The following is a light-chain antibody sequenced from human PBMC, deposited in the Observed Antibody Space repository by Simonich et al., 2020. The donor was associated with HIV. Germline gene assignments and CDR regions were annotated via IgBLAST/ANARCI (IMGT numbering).Light chain of an antibody. CDR2: WAS. V-gene: IGKV4-1*01. J-gene: IGKJ1*01. Sequence: DIVMTQSPDSLAVSLGERATINCKSSRSVLYSSNNKNYLAWYQQKPGPPHKLLIYWASTRESGGPDRFSASGSGTDFTLTISSLQAEDVAVYYCQQYYSTPPTFGQGTKVNIK. CDR3: QQYYSTPPT. CDR1: RSVLYSSNNKNY.